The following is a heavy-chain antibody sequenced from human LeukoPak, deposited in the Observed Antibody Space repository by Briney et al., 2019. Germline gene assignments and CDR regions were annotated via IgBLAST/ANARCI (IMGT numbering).Heavy chain of an antibody. CDR2: IHTSGST. J-gene: IGHJ4*02. V-gene: IGHV4-4*07. Sequence: SETLSLTCTVSGGSISSYYWSWIRQPAGKGLEWIGRIHTSGSTNYNPSLKSRVTISVDKIKTQFSLKLRSVTAADTAVYYCATSGWYQTGVYWGQGTLVTVSS. D-gene: IGHD6-13*01. CDR3: ATSGWYQTGVY. CDR1: GGSISSYY.